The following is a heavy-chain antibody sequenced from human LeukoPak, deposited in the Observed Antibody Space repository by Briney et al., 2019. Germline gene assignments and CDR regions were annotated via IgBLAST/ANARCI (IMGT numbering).Heavy chain of an antibody. CDR2: IWYDGSNK. Sequence: GRSLRLSCAASGFTFSSSGMHWVRQAPGKGLEWVAVIWYDGSNKYYADSVKGRFTISRDNSKNTLYLQMNSLRAEDTAVYFCARVGAATFYWYYMDVWGKGTTVTVSS. CDR1: GFTFSSSG. CDR3: ARVGAATFYWYYMDV. D-gene: IGHD2-15*01. V-gene: IGHV3-33*01. J-gene: IGHJ6*03.